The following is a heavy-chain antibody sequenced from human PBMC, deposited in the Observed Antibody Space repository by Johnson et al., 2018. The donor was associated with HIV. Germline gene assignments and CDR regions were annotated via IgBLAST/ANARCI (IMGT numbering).Heavy chain of an antibody. CDR1: GFTFSNYW. V-gene: IGHV3-7*05. Sequence: VQLVESGGGVVQPGRSLRLSCAASGFTFSNYWMTWVRQAPGKGLEWVANIKQDGSEKYYVDSVKGRFTISRDNAKNSLYLQMNSLRAEDTALYYCASLSGSYAPAFDIWGQGTVVTVSS. CDR2: IKQDGSEK. D-gene: IGHD1-26*01. J-gene: IGHJ3*02. CDR3: ASLSGSYAPAFDI.